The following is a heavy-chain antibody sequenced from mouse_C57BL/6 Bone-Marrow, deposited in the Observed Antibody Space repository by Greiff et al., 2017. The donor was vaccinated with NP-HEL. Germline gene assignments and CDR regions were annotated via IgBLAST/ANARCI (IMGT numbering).Heavy chain of an antibody. J-gene: IGHJ2*01. D-gene: IGHD1-1*01. CDR2: IYPGSGNT. CDR1: GYTFTDYY. Sequence: QVHVKQSGAELVRPGASVKLSCKASGYTFTDYYINWVKQRPGQGLEWIARIYPGSGNTYYNEKFKGKATLTAEKSSSTAYMQLSSLTSEDSAVYFCARSRVYYYGSPYFDYWGQGTTLTVSS. V-gene: IGHV1-76*01. CDR3: ARSRVYYYGSPYFDY.